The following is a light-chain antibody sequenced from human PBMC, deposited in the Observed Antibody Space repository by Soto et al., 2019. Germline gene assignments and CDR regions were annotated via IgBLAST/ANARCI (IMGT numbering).Light chain of an antibody. CDR3: QQYNVWPLT. V-gene: IGKV3-15*01. Sequence: EIVMTQSPATLSVSPGERATLSCRASQSGSSNLAWYQQKPGQPPKLLIYVASTRATGIPARFSGSGSGTEFTLTISSLQSEDFAVYYCQQYNVWPLTFGGGTKVEFK. J-gene: IGKJ4*01. CDR2: VAS. CDR1: QSGSSN.